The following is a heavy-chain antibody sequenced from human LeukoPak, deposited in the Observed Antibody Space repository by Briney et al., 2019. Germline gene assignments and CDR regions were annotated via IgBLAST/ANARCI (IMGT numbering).Heavy chain of an antibody. Sequence: ASVKVSCKASGYTFTSYAMNWVRQAPGQGLEWMGWINTNTGNPTYAQGFTGRFVFSLDTSVSTAYLQISGLKAEDTAVYYCAREGFEVGDSNYYYYMDVWGKGTTVTISS. CDR1: GYTFTSYA. V-gene: IGHV7-4-1*02. D-gene: IGHD4-17*01. CDR3: AREGFEVGDSNYYYYMDV. J-gene: IGHJ6*03. CDR2: INTNTGNP.